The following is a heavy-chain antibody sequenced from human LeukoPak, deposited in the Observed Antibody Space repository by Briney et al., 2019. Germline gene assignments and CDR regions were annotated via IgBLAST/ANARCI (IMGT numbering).Heavy chain of an antibody. V-gene: IGHV4-38-2*02. Sequence: SETLSLTCTVSGYSISSGYYWGWIRQPPGKGLEWIGSIYHSGSTYYNPSPKSRVTISVDTSKNQFSLKLSSVTAADTAVYYCVRTGRWEYSYGYNWFDPWGQGTLVTVSS. J-gene: IGHJ5*02. CDR3: VRTGRWEYSYGYNWFDP. CDR2: IYHSGST. CDR1: GYSISSGYY. D-gene: IGHD5-18*01.